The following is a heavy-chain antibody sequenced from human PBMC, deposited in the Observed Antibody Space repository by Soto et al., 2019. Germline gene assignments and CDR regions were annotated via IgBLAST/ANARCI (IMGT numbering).Heavy chain of an antibody. CDR3: ARYCSSTSCYTTTASAYYSGMDV. Sequence: SVKVSCKASGGTFSSYAISWVRQAPGQGLEWMGGIIPIFGTANYAQKFQGRVTITAAEPTSTAYMELSSLRSEDTAVSYCARYCSSTSCYTTTASAYYSGMDVWDQGTTVTVSS. CDR2: IIPIFGTA. V-gene: IGHV1-69*13. J-gene: IGHJ6*02. CDR1: GGTFSSYA. D-gene: IGHD2-2*02.